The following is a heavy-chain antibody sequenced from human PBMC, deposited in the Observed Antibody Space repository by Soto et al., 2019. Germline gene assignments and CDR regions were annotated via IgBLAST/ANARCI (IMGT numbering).Heavy chain of an antibody. V-gene: IGHV3-30*03. CDR3: ARVIRADSTSSNFYYYSGLDV. Sequence: LRLSCAASLLTFSTYGMPWVRQAPGKGLEWLAVISNNGINKYYADSVKGRFTISRDNSKDTLFLQMNSLRGEDTAIYYCARVIRADSTSSNFYYYSGLDVWGQGTTVTVSS. CDR1: LLTFSTYG. J-gene: IGHJ6*02. D-gene: IGHD6-6*01. CDR2: ISNNGINK.